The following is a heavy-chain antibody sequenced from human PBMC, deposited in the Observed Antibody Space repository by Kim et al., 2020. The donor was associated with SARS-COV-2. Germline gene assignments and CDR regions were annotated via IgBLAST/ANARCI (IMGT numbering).Heavy chain of an antibody. CDR3: AKDGDWNYGSGSQVY. J-gene: IGHJ4*02. V-gene: IGHV3-23*01. CDR2: ISGSGGST. CDR1: GFTFSSYA. D-gene: IGHD3-10*01. Sequence: GGSLRLSCAASGFTFSSYAMSWVRQAPGKGLEWVSAISGSGGSTYYADSVKGRFTISRDNSKNTLYLQMNSLRAEDTAVYYCAKDGDWNYGSGSQVYWGQGTLVTVSS.